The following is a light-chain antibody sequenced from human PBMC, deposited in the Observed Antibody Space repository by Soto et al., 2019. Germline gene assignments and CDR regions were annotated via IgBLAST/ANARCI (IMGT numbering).Light chain of an antibody. J-gene: IGLJ1*01. Sequence: QSALTQPASASGSPGQSITISCTGTSSDVGGYNYVSWYQQHPGKAPKLMIYDVSNRPSGVSNRFSGSTSGNTASLAISGLQAEDEADYYCSSYTSSSTLLYVFGTGTKLTVL. CDR1: SSDVGGYNY. CDR2: DVS. V-gene: IGLV2-14*01. CDR3: SSYTSSSTLLYV.